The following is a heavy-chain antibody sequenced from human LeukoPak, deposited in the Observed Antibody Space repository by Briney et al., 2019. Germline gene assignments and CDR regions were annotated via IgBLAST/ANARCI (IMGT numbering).Heavy chain of an antibody. CDR3: ARVIAVAGNYYFDY. CDR1: GFTFRSYW. CDR2: INSDGSST. D-gene: IGHD6-19*01. J-gene: IGHJ4*02. V-gene: IGHV3-74*01. Sequence: GGSLRLSCAASGFTFRSYWMHWVRQAPGKGLVWVSRINSDGSSTSYADSVKGRFTISRDNAKNTLYLQMNSLRAEDTAVYYCARVIAVAGNYYFDYWGQGTLVTVSS.